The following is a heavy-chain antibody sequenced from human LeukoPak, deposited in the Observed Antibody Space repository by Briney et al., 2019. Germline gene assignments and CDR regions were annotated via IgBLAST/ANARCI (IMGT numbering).Heavy chain of an antibody. CDR2: IYYSGST. D-gene: IGHD2-2*01. Sequence: SETLSLTCTVSGGSISSYYWSWIRQPPGKGLEWIGYIYYSGSTNYDPSLKSRVTISVNTSKNQFSLNLISVTAADTAVYCCARASSYTGHLGWWGQGTLVTVSS. CDR3: ARASSYTGHLGW. J-gene: IGHJ4*02. CDR1: GGSISSYY. V-gene: IGHV4-59*08.